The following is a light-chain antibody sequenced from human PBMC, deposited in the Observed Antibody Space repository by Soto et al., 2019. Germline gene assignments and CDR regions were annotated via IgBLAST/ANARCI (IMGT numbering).Light chain of an antibody. V-gene: IGLV2-14*01. CDR2: EVT. CDR1: SSDVGGYDY. CDR3: SSHTSGSTRV. Sequence: QSVLTQPASVSGSPGQSIAISCTGTSSDVGGYDYVSWYQQHPDKAPKLMIYEVTKRPSGVSNRFSGSKSGNTASLTISGLQPEDEADYYCSSHTSGSTRVFGSGTKRTVL. J-gene: IGLJ1*01.